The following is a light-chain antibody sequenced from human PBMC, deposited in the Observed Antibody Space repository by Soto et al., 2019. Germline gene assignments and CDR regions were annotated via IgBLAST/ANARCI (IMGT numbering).Light chain of an antibody. Sequence: QSVLTQPASVSGSPGQSITISCTGTSSDVGVYNYVSWYQQHPGKAPKLMIYDVSNRPSGVSNRFSGSKSGNTASLTISGLQAEDEADYYCSSYTSSSTPYVFGTGTKV. V-gene: IGLV2-14*01. CDR3: SSYTSSSTPYV. CDR1: SSDVGVYNY. J-gene: IGLJ1*01. CDR2: DVS.